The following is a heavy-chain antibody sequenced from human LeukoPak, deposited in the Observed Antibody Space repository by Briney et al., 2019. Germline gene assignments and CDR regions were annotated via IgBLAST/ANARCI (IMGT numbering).Heavy chain of an antibody. D-gene: IGHD6-19*01. Sequence: ASVKVSCKASGYTFTSYGISWVRQAPGQGLEWLGWINPNTGTPTYAQGFTGRFVFSLDISVSTAYLQISSLKAEDTAVYYCARRVAGMAFDIWGQGTMVTVSS. CDR2: INPNTGTP. V-gene: IGHV7-4-1*02. CDR1: GYTFTSYG. CDR3: ARRVAGMAFDI. J-gene: IGHJ3*02.